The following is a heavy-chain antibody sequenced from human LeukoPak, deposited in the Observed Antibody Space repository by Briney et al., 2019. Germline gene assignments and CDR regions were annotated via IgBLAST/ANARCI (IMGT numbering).Heavy chain of an antibody. D-gene: IGHD3-22*01. J-gene: IGHJ6*02. CDR1: GGSVSSGSYY. CDR3: ARELYYYDSSGYSSYYGMDV. Sequence: SETLSLTCTVSGGSVSSGSYYWSWIRQPPGKGLEWIGYIYYSGSTNYNPSLKSRVTISVDTSKNQFSLKLSSVTAADTAVYYCARELYYYDSSGYSSYYGMDVWGQGTTVTVSS. CDR2: IYYSGST. V-gene: IGHV4-61*01.